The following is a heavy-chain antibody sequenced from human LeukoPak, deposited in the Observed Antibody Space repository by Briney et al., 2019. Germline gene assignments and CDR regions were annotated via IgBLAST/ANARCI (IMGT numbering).Heavy chain of an antibody. CDR3: ARQLTQQLVFDY. V-gene: IGHV4-39*01. CDR1: GGSISSSSYY. D-gene: IGHD6-13*01. CDR2: IYYSGST. Sequence: SETLSLTCTVSGGSISSSSYYWGWIRQPPGKGLEWIGSIYYSGSTYYNPSLKSRVTISVDTSKNQFSLKLSSVTAADTAVYYCARQLTQQLVFDYWGQGTLITVSS. J-gene: IGHJ4*02.